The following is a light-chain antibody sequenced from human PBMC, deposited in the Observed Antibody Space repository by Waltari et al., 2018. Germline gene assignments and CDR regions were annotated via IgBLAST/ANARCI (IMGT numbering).Light chain of an antibody. J-gene: IGKJ5*01. V-gene: IGKV1-33*01. CDR1: QDIRNY. CDR3: QHYDNLPPT. CDR2: DSS. Sequence: DIKMTKSPSSLSASVGERVTITCQASQDIRNYLNWYEQKPGKATKLLFYDSSNLQRGVPSKFSGSGAGMDFTFTISRLQPGDFASHYCQHYDNLPPTFGQGTRLDSK.